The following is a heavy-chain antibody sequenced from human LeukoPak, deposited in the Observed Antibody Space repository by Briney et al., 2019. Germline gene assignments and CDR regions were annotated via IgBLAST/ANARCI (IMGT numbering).Heavy chain of an antibody. Sequence: PGGSLRLSCAASGFPFRDYYMTWIRQAPGKGLEWISYISRSGDTLYYADSVEGRFTIPRDNAKNSLFLQMNSLRADDTAVYYCAREVVIFPDYYYYGMDVWGQGTTVTVSS. CDR2: ISRSGDTL. CDR3: AREVVIFPDYYYYGMDV. J-gene: IGHJ6*02. CDR1: GFPFRDYY. V-gene: IGHV3-11*01. D-gene: IGHD2/OR15-2a*01.